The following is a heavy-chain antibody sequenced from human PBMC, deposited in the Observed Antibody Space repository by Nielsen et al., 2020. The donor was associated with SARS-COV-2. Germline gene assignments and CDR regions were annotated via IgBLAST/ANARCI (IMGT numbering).Heavy chain of an antibody. CDR2: ISSSSSYI. D-gene: IGHD3-22*01. J-gene: IGHJ3*02. CDR3: ARDRSSSGYYDDAFDI. V-gene: IGHV3-21*01. Sequence: GESLKISCAASGFTFSSYSMNWVRQAPGKGLEWVSSISSSSSYIYYADSVKGRFTISRDNAKNSLYLQMNSLRAEDTAVYYCARDRSSSGYYDDAFDIWGQGTMVTVSS. CDR1: GFTFSSYS.